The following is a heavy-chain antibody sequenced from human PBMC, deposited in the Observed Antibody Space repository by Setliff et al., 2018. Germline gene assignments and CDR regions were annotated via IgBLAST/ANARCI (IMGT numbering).Heavy chain of an antibody. V-gene: IGHV4-34*01. Sequence: SETLSLTCSVYGESFSNNYWSWIRQTPGKGLEWIGESNHGGSTSYHPSLKSRLTMSVEKSKNQFSLKLTSVTAADTAVYYCARRWNFGPYGSGIHDGFDMWGQGTMVTVSS. J-gene: IGHJ3*02. CDR2: SNHGGST. CDR1: GESFSNNY. D-gene: IGHD3-10*01. CDR3: ARRWNFGPYGSGIHDGFDM.